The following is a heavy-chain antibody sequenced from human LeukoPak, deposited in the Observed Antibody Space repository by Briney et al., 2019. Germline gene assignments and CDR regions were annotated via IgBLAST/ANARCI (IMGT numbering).Heavy chain of an antibody. CDR2: MNPNSGNT. V-gene: IGHV1-8*01. Sequence: ASVKVSCKASGYTFTSYDINWVRQATGQGLEWMGWMNPNSGNTGYAQKFQGGVTMTRNTSISTAYMELSSLRSEDTAVYYCARLFDYVWGSYRPWGQGTLVTVSS. D-gene: IGHD3-16*02. J-gene: IGHJ5*02. CDR3: ARLFDYVWGSYRP. CDR1: GYTFTSYD.